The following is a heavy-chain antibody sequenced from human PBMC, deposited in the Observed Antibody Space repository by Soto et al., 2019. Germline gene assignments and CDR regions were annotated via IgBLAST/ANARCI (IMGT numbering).Heavy chain of an antibody. CDR3: ASYQDSSGWYDPFDI. CDR1: GYTFTVYY. Sequence: ASLKVSCKASGYTFTVYYIHWVRQAPGQGREWMGWINPNSGGTNYAQKFQGRVTMTRDTSISTAYMELSRLRSDDTAVYYCASYQDSSGWYDPFDIWGQGTMVTVSS. D-gene: IGHD6-19*01. CDR2: INPNSGGT. V-gene: IGHV1-2*02. J-gene: IGHJ3*02.